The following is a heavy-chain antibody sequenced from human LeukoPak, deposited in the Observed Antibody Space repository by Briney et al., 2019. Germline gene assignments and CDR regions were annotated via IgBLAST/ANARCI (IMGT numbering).Heavy chain of an antibody. CDR3: ARGTPTGMFWLSAFDI. CDR2: IYTSGST. Sequence: PSETLSLTCTVSGGSISSYYWSWIRQPAGKGLEWIGRIYTSGSTNYNPSLKSRVTMSVDTSKNQFSLKLSSVTAADTAVYYCARGTPTGMFWLSAFDIWGQGTMVTVSS. D-gene: IGHD1-1*01. V-gene: IGHV4-4*07. J-gene: IGHJ3*02. CDR1: GGSISSYY.